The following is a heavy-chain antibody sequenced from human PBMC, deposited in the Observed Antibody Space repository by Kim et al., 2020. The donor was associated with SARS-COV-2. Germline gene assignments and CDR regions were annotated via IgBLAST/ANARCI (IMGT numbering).Heavy chain of an antibody. Sequence: GIIPIFGTANYAQKFQGRVTITADESTSTAYMELISLRSEDTAVYYCARGQIRAAAVPDYWGQGTLVTVFS. CDR3: ARGQIRAAAVPDY. CDR2: IIPIFGTA. V-gene: IGHV1-69*01. J-gene: IGHJ4*02. D-gene: IGHD6-13*01.